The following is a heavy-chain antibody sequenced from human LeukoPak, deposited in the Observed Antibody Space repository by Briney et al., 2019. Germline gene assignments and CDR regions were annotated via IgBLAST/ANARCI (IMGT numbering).Heavy chain of an antibody. CDR1: GFTFSSYA. CDR2: ISYDGSNK. D-gene: IGHD4-17*01. J-gene: IGHJ6*02. Sequence: GGSMRLSCAASGFTFSSYAMHWVRQAPGKGLEWVAVISYDGSNKYYADSVKGRFTISRDNSKNTLYLQMNSLRAEDTAVYYCARGAPTVTTISAYYGMDVWGQGTTVTVSS. V-gene: IGHV3-30-3*01. CDR3: ARGAPTVTTISAYYGMDV.